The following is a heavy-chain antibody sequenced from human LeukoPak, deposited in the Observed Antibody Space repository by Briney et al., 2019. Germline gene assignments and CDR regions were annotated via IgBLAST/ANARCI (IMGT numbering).Heavy chain of an antibody. CDR1: GGSFSGYH. CDR3: ARDPTTVATLPYYFDF. J-gene: IGHJ4*02. V-gene: IGHV4-34*01. CDR2: INHRGHT. Sequence: PSETLSLTCAVYGGSFSGYHWNWIRQTPGRGLEWIGEINHRGHTNYNPSLESRVTISVDTSKNQFSLKLSSVTAADTAVYYCARDPTTVATLPYYFDFWGQGTQVTVSS. D-gene: IGHD4-23*01.